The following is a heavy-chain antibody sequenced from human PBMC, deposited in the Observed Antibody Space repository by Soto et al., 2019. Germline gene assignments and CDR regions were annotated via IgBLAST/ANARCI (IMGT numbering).Heavy chain of an antibody. CDR2: ITSNSTI. V-gene: IGHV3-11*01. CDR3: ARDWNSND. J-gene: IGHJ4*02. D-gene: IGHD1-7*01. CDR1: GFTFSDYF. Sequence: GGSLRLSCAASGFTFSDYFMSWIRQAPGKGLVCVSYITSNSTIYYSDSVKGRFTISRDNAKNSLFLQMNSLRAEDTAVYYCARDWNSNDWGQGTLVTVSS.